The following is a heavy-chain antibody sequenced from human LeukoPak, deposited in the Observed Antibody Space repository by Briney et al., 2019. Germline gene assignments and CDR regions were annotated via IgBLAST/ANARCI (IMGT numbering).Heavy chain of an antibody. D-gene: IGHD3-22*01. V-gene: IGHV1-2*02. J-gene: IGHJ4*02. CDR2: INPNSGGT. CDR3: ARPYDSSGHYYFDY. CDR1: GYTFTGYY. Sequence: ASVKVSCKASGYTFTGYYMHWVRQAPGQGLEWMGWINPNSGGTNYAQKFQGRVTMTRDTSVSTAYMELSRLRSDDTAVYYCARPYDSSGHYYFDYWGQGTLVTVSS.